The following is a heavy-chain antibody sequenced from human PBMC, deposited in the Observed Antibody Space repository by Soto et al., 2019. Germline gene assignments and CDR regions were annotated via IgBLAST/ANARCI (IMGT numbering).Heavy chain of an antibody. Sequence: ASETLSLTCTVSGGSISSYYWSWIRQPPGKGLEWIGYIYYSGSTNYNPSLKSRVTISVDTSKNQFSLKLSSVTAADTAVYYCARLIVGATGYHYYGMDVWGQGTTVTVSS. J-gene: IGHJ6*02. V-gene: IGHV4-59*01. CDR2: IYYSGST. CDR3: ARLIVGATGYHYYGMDV. D-gene: IGHD1-26*01. CDR1: GGSISSYY.